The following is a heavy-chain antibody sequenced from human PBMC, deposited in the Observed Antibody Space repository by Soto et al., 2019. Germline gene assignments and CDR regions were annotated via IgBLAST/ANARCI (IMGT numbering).Heavy chain of an antibody. D-gene: IGHD3-3*01. CDR3: AGSPPGFGVVISVIYWIDV. Sequence: PSETLSLTCTVSGGSISSSSYYWGWIRQPPGKGLEWIGYIYYSGSTNYNPSLKSRVTISVDTSKNQFSLKLNSVTAADTAVYYGAGSPPGFGVVISVIYWIDVWGQGATVTXSS. V-gene: IGHV4-39*01. J-gene: IGHJ5*02. CDR2: IYYSGST. CDR1: GGSISSSSYY.